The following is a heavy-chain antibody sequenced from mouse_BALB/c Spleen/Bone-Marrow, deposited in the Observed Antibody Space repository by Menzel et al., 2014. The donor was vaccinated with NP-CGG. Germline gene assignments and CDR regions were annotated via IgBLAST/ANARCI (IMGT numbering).Heavy chain of an antibody. CDR2: IDPSDNYT. CDR1: GYTFTSHW. CDR3: TNLGTY. V-gene: IGHV1S127*01. Sequence: VQLQQSIPELVTPGASVKLSCNGSGYTFTSHWMHWVKQRPGQGLEWIGAIDPSDNYTHYNQEFKGKATLTVDTSSSTAYMQLSSLTSEDSAVYYCTNLGTYWGQGTLVTVSA. J-gene: IGHJ3*01. D-gene: IGHD2-14*01.